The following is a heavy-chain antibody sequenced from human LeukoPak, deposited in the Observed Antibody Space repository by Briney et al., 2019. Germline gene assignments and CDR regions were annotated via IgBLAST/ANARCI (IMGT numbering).Heavy chain of an antibody. J-gene: IGHJ4*02. CDR2: IKSKTDSGTS. Sequence: PGGSLRLSCAASGFTFSNARMSWIRQAPGKGLEWVGRIKSKTDSGTSDYAAPVKGRFTISRADSKNTLYLQMNSLKTEDTAVYYCTTVPPAYYYDSSGYYYEYWGQGTLVTVSS. CDR3: TTVPPAYYYDSSGYYYEY. D-gene: IGHD3-22*01. CDR1: GFTFSNAR. V-gene: IGHV3-15*01.